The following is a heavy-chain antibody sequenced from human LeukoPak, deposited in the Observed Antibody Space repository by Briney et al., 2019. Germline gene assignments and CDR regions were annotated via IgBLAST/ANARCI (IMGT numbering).Heavy chain of an antibody. CDR1: GFTFSSYS. Sequence: GGSLRLSCAASGFTFSSYSMNWVRQAPGKGLEWVSSISSSSSYIYYADSVKGRFTISRDNAKNSLYLQMNSLRAEDTVVYYCARVLPSTPDIVVVPAAIDYWGQGTLVTVSS. CDR2: ISSSSSYI. V-gene: IGHV3-21*01. CDR3: ARVLPSTPDIVVVPAAIDY. J-gene: IGHJ4*02. D-gene: IGHD2-2*01.